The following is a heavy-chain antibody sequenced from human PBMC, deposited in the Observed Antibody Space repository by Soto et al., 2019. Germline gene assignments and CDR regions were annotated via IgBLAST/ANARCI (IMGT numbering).Heavy chain of an antibody. D-gene: IGHD6-13*01. CDR2: ISYDGSNK. CDR3: ARAVARDGRSWYRGAYDF. CDR1: GFTFSSYA. V-gene: IGHV3-30-3*01. J-gene: IGHJ4*02. Sequence: GGSLRLSCAASGFTFSSYAMHWVRQAPGKGLEWVAVISYDGSNKYYADSVKGRFTISRDNSKTTAYMELSSLKSDDTATYFCARAVARDGRSWYRGAYDFWGQGTLVTVSS.